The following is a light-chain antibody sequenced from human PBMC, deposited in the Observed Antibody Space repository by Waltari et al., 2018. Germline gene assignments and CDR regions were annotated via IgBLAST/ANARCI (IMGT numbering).Light chain of an antibody. CDR3: QQYHKWPPGG. CDR2: AAS. J-gene: IGKJ4*01. CDR1: QRVNTN. Sequence: VVTQSPATLSVSPGKTVTLSCRASQRVNTNLAWYQQKPGQAPSLLIFAASTSAPGIPSRFGGSGSGTEFTLTITSLQFEDVGVYFCQQYHKWPPGGFGGGTKVEIE. V-gene: IGKV3-15*01.